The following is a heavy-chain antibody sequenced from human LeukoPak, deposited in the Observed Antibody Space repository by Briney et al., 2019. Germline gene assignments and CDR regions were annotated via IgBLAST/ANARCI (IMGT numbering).Heavy chain of an antibody. CDR2: VNRDGSET. CDR3: AKMYSSSSGEFDY. Sequence: GGSLRLSCAASGFALSSHWMTWVRQVPGRGPEWVANVNRDGSETYYLDSVKGRFTISRDNSKNTLYLQMNSLRAEDTAVYYCAKMYSSSSGEFDYWGQGTLVTVSS. CDR1: GFALSSHW. V-gene: IGHV3-7*03. D-gene: IGHD6-6*01. J-gene: IGHJ4*02.